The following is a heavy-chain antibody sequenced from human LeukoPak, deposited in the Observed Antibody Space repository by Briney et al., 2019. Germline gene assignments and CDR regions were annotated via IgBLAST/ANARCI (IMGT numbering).Heavy chain of an antibody. CDR3: ARGPDLYLYYYDSSGYRYYFDY. Sequence: GASVKVSCKASGYTFTSYYMHWVRQAPGQGLEWMGIINPSGGSTSYAQKFQGRVTMTRDMSTSTVYMELSSLRSEDTAVYHCARGPDLYLYYYDSSGYRYYFDYWGQGTLVTVSS. CDR2: INPSGGST. J-gene: IGHJ4*02. CDR1: GYTFTSYY. D-gene: IGHD3-22*01. V-gene: IGHV1-46*01.